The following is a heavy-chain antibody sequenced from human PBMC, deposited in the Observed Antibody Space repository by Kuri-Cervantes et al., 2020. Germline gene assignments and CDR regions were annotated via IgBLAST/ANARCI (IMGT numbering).Heavy chain of an antibody. CDR1: GLTFSNYG. CDR3: AKDIGAAAGMPEDGDV. Sequence: GESLKISCAASGLTFSNYGMHWVRQAPGKGLEWVTFIRYDGSNKYYADSVKGRFTISRDNSKNTLYLQMNSLRAEDTAVYYCAKDIGAAAGMPEDGDVWGKGITVTVSS. V-gene: IGHV3-30*02. J-gene: IGHJ6*04. CDR2: IRYDGSNK. D-gene: IGHD6-13*01.